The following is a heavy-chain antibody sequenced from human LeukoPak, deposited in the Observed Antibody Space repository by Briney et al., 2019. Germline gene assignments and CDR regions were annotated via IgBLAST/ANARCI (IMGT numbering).Heavy chain of an antibody. CDR2: ISGDGGST. Sequence: GGSLRLSCAASGFTFDDYAMHWVRQAPGKGLEWVSLISGDGGSTYYADSVKGRFTISRDNSKNSLYLQINSLRTEDTALYYCAKDIRRLLPNYSFDYWGQGTLVTVSS. J-gene: IGHJ4*02. D-gene: IGHD3-22*01. CDR3: AKDIRRLLPNYSFDY. CDR1: GFTFDDYA. V-gene: IGHV3-43*02.